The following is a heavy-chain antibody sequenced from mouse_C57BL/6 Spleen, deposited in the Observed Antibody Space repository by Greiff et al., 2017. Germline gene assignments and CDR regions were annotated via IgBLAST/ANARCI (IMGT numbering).Heavy chain of an antibody. Sequence: VQLQQPGPELVKPGASVKISCKASGYSFTGYYMNWVKQSPEKSLEWIGEINPSTGGTTYNQKFKAKATLTVDKSSSTAYMQLKSLTSEDSAVYYCAGYGYSWFAYWGQGTLVTVSA. V-gene: IGHV1-42*01. D-gene: IGHD2-2*01. CDR3: AGYGYSWFAY. CDR2: INPSTGGT. J-gene: IGHJ3*01. CDR1: GYSFTGYY.